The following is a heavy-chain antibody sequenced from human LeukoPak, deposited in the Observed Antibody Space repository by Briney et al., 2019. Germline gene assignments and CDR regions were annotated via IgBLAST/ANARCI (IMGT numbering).Heavy chain of an antibody. CDR1: GYTLTELS. V-gene: IGHV1-24*01. Sequence: ASVKVSCKVSGYTLTELSMHWVRQAPGKGLEWMGGFDPVDGETIYAQKFQGRVTMTEDTSTDTAYMELSSLRSEDTAVYYCATERPGIAAAGDWALYYYGMDVWGKGTTVTVSS. CDR3: ATERPGIAAAGDWALYYYGMDV. J-gene: IGHJ6*04. CDR2: FDPVDGET. D-gene: IGHD6-13*01.